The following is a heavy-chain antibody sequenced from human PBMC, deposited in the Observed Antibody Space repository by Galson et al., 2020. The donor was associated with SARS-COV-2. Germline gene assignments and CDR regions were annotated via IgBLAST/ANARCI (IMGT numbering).Heavy chain of an antibody. Sequence: ETSETLSLTCTVSGGSISSGDYYWSWIRQPPGKGLEWIGYIYYSGSTYYNPSLKSRVTISVDTSKNQFSLKLSSVTAADTTVYYCARDRRITIFGVANWFDPWGQGTLVTVSS. J-gene: IGHJ5*02. V-gene: IGHV4-30-4*01. CDR3: ARDRRITIFGVANWFDP. D-gene: IGHD3-3*01. CDR1: GGSISSGDYY. CDR2: IYYSGST.